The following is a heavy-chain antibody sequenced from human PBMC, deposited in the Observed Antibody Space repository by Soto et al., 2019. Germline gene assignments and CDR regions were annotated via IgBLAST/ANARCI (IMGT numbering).Heavy chain of an antibody. CDR1: GFTFSSYW. J-gene: IGHJ4*02. D-gene: IGHD1-26*01. V-gene: IGHV3-7*04. CDR2: IKQDGDEQ. CDR3: GRDLRDWDSGSYSYDY. Sequence: GGSLRLSCAASGFTFSSYWMSWVRQAPGKGLEWVANIKQDGDEQYYVDSVKGRFTISRDNAKSSLYLQMNSLRAEDTAVYYCGRDLRDWDSGSYSYDYWGQGTLVTVSS.